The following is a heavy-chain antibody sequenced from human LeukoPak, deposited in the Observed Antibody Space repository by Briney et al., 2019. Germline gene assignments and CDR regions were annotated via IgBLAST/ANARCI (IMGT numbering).Heavy chain of an antibody. CDR1: GYTLTELS. Sequence: ASVKVSCKVSGYTLTELSMHWVRQAPGKGLGWRGGFDPEDGETIYAQKFQGRVTMTEDTSTDTAYMEPSSLRSEDTAVYYCARGCYYDSSCYCVPFGYWGQGTLVTVSS. CDR2: FDPEDGET. V-gene: IGHV1-24*01. J-gene: IGHJ4*02. CDR3: ARGCYYDSSCYCVPFGY. D-gene: IGHD3-22*01.